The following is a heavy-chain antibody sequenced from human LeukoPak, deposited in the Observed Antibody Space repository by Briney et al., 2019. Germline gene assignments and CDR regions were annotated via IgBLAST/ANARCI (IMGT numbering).Heavy chain of an antibody. CDR3: ARLTTVTALDY. V-gene: IGHV3-48*03. J-gene: IGHJ4*02. D-gene: IGHD4-17*01. CDR1: GFTFSSYE. Sequence: GGSLRLSCAASGFTFSSYEMNWVRQAPGKGLEWVSYISSSGSTIYYADSVKGRFTISRDNAKNSLYLQMDSLRAEDTAVYYCARLTTVTALDYWVQGTLVTVSS. CDR2: ISSSGSTI.